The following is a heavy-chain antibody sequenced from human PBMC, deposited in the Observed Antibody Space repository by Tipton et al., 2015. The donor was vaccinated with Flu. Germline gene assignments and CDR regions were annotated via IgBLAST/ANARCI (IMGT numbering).Heavy chain of an antibody. CDR2: IYYSGST. Sequence: LRLSCTVSGGSISSYYWSWIRQPPGKGLEWIGYIYYSGSTNYNPSLKSRVTISVDTSKIQFSLKLSSVTAADTAVYYCARDSGDSSGYYSEVWFDPWGQGTLVTVSP. V-gene: IGHV4-59*01. CDR3: ARDSGDSSGYYSEVWFDP. CDR1: GGSISSYY. J-gene: IGHJ5*02. D-gene: IGHD3-22*01.